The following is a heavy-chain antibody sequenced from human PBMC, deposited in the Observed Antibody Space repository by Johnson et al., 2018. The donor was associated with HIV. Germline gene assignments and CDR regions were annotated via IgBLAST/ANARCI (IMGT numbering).Heavy chain of an antibody. CDR2: IGTAGDA. CDR3: ARALARLDAFDI. V-gene: IGHV3-13*01. Sequence: VQLMESGGGVVQPGRSLRLSCAASGFTFSSHAMHWVRQTTGKGLEWVSAIGTAGDAYYPGSVKGRFTISRENAKNSLYLQMNSLRAGDTAVYYCARALARLDAFDIWGQGTMVTVSS. CDR1: GFTFSSHA. J-gene: IGHJ3*02.